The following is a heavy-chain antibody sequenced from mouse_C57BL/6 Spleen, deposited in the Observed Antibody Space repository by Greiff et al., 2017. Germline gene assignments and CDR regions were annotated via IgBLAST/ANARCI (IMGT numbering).Heavy chain of an antibody. CDR3: ARPITTVVDYYAMDY. CDR2: IHPNSGST. D-gene: IGHD1-1*01. J-gene: IGHJ4*01. V-gene: IGHV1-64*01. Sequence: QVQLQQPGAELVKPGASVTLSCKASGYTFTSYWMHWVKQRPGQGLEWIGMIHPNSGSTNYNEKFKSKATLTVDKSSSTAYMQLSSLTSEDSAVYYCARPITTVVDYYAMDYWGQGTSVTVSS. CDR1: GYTFTSYW.